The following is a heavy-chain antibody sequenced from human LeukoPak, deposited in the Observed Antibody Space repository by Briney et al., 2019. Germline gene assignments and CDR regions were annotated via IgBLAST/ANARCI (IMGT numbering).Heavy chain of an antibody. CDR3: ARDLVCTMNCKDS. J-gene: IGHJ4*02. CDR2: IIPYLGMA. V-gene: IGHV1-69*04. Sequence: SVKVSCKASGSTFSTDAISWVRQAPGQGLEWMGRIIPYLGMALYAQRFKGRVTITADKSPSTAYMELSSLTSEDTAVYFCARDLVCTMNCKDSWGQGTLVTVSS. D-gene: IGHD3/OR15-3a*01. CDR1: GSTFSTDA.